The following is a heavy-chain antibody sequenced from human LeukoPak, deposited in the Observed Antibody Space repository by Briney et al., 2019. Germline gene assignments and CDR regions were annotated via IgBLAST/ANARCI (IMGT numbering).Heavy chain of an antibody. J-gene: IGHJ5*02. D-gene: IGHD1-26*01. V-gene: IGHV1-18*01. CDR2: ISAYNGNT. Sequence: ASVKVSCKASGYTFTSYGISWVRQAPGQGLEWMGWISAYNGNTNYAQKLQGRVTMTTDTSTSTAYMELRSQRSDDTAVYYCARDHAEVVDWEGNWFDPWGQGTLVTVSS. CDR3: ARDHAEVVDWEGNWFDP. CDR1: GYTFTSYG.